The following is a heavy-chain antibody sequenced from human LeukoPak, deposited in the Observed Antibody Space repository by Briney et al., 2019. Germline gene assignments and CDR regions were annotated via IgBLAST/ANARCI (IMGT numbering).Heavy chain of an antibody. V-gene: IGHV4-39*01. CDR1: GGSISSSSYY. CDR2: IYYSGST. Sequence: PSETLSLTCTVSGGSISSSSYYWGWIRQPPGKGLEWIGSIYYSGSTYYNPSLKSRVTISVDTSKNQFSLKLSSVTAADTAVYYCASSDTGEYGSGSYLFDYWGQGTLVTVSS. D-gene: IGHD3-10*01. J-gene: IGHJ4*02. CDR3: ASSDTGEYGSGSYLFDY.